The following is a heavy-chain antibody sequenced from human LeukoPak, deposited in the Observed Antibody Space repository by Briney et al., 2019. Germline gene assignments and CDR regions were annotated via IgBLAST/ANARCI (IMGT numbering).Heavy chain of an antibody. CDR1: GASSSSYY. V-gene: IGHV4-59*01. J-gene: IGHJ5*02. Sequence: PSETLPLTCTVSGASSSSYYWSWIRQPPGKGLEWIGYISHTGSTKYNPSLESRVTISVDRSNNQVSLRLTSVNSADTAIYYCAREEGNWFDPWGQGTLVTVSS. CDR2: ISHTGST. D-gene: IGHD2/OR15-2a*01. CDR3: AREEGNWFDP.